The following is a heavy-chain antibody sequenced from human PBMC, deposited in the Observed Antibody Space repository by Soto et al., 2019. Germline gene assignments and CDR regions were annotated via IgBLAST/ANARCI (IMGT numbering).Heavy chain of an antibody. J-gene: IGHJ5*02. Sequence: GDALKISCKFSGYIFTSYLIFLVRQMPGKFLEWMGIIYPGDSDTRYSPSFQGQVTISADKSISTAYLQWSSLKASDTAMYYCARRSTQVITYPKMSWFDPWGQGTLVTVSS. CDR3: ARRSTQVITYPKMSWFDP. V-gene: IGHV5-51*01. CDR2: IYPGDSDT. CDR1: GYIFTSYL. D-gene: IGHD3-16*01.